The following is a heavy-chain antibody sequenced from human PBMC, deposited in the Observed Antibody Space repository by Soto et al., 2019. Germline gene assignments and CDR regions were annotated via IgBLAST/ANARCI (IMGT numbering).Heavy chain of an antibody. D-gene: IGHD2-15*01. Sequence: PGGSLRLSCAASGFSFSDYSMNRVRQAQGKGLEWVSFIDLSGTKTYYRDSVKGRFTIFKDKSINTVYLQMNSLTVEDAAVYYCTKDRVPDGIYSFDYWGQGALVTVSS. J-gene: IGHJ4*02. CDR3: TKDRVPDGIYSFDY. CDR1: GFSFSDYS. CDR2: IDLSGTKT. V-gene: IGHV3-23*03.